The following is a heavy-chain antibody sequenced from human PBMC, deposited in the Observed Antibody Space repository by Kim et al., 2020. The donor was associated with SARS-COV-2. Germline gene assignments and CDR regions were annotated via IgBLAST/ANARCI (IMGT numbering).Heavy chain of an antibody. Sequence: YYSGRTYYNPSLKSRVTISVDTSKNQFSLKLSSVTAADTAVYYCASLTSDWGQGTLVTVSS. J-gene: IGHJ4*02. CDR3: ASLTSD. CDR2: YYSGRT. D-gene: IGHD7-27*01. V-gene: IGHV4-39*01.